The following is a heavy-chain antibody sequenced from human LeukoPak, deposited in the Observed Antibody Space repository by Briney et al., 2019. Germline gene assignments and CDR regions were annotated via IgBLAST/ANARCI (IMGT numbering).Heavy chain of an antibody. CDR1: GYTFTDYY. Sequence: ASVKVSCKASGYTFTDYYIHWVRQAPGQGLEWMGWINPDNGGTNYAQKFQGRVTMTRDTSIRTVYMDLSRLRSDDKAVFYCTREARVGNWFDPWGQGTQVTVSS. CDR2: INPDNGGT. V-gene: IGHV1-2*02. J-gene: IGHJ5*02. D-gene: IGHD2-2*01. CDR3: TREARVGNWFDP.